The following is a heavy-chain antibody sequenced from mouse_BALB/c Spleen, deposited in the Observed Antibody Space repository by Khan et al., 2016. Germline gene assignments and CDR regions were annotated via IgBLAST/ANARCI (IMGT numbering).Heavy chain of an antibody. V-gene: IGHV9-3-1*01. CDR3: ARQDKYVDGAYCFDY. D-gene: IGHD3-2*01. J-gene: IGHJ2*01. CDR1: GYTFTNYG. CDR2: INTYTGKP. Sequence: QIQLVQSGPELKKPGETVKISCKASGYTFTNYGMNWVKQAPGKGLKWMGWINTYTGKPTYADDFKGRFAFSLATSANTAYLPLNNLKNEDTATYCCARQDKYVDGAYCFDYWGQGTTLTVSS.